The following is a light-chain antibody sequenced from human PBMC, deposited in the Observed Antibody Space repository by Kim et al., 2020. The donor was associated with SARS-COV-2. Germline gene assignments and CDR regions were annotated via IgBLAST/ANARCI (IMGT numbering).Light chain of an antibody. Sequence: SADGGDGVTIACRASQGIGSYLAWHQQKPGIAPTLLIYTVSTLKSGVPARFSGSGSGTDFTLTISGLQPEDSATYYCQQLNTYPYTFGQGTKLEI. V-gene: IGKV1-9*01. CDR1: QGIGSY. CDR2: TVS. J-gene: IGKJ2*01. CDR3: QQLNTYPYT.